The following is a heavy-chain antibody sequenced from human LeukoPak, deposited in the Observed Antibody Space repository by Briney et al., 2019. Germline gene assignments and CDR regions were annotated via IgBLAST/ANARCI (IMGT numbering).Heavy chain of an antibody. CDR1: GYTFTTYY. CDR3: ARETSDWNFDY. J-gene: IGHJ4*02. Sequence: ASVKVSCKASGYTFTTYYMHWVRQAPGQGLEWMGIFNPSGGSTSYAQKFQDRVTMTRDTSTSTVYMELSSLRSEDTAVYYCARETSDWNFDYWGQGTLVTVSS. D-gene: IGHD1-1*01. V-gene: IGHV1-46*01. CDR2: FNPSGGST.